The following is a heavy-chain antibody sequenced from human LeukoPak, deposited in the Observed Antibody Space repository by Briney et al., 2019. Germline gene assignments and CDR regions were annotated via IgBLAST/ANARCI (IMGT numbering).Heavy chain of an antibody. CDR3: ARDSGGYNGHGDNWFDP. V-gene: IGHV3-33*01. CDR2: IWYDGSNK. J-gene: IGHJ5*02. Sequence: PGSSLRLSCAASGFTFSSYGMHWVRQAPGKGLEWVAVIWYDGSNKYYADSVKGRFTISRDNSKNTLYLQMNSLRAEDTAVYYCARDSGGYNGHGDNWFDPWGQGTLVTVSS. D-gene: IGHD5-24*01. CDR1: GFTFSSYG.